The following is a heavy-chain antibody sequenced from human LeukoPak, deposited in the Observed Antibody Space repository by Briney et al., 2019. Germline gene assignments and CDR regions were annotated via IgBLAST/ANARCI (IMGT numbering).Heavy chain of an antibody. CDR3: ARDSIVVVPAADFDY. D-gene: IGHD2-2*01. CDR2: INPSGGST. J-gene: IGHJ4*02. Sequence: GASVKVSCKASGYTFTSYYMHWVRQAPGQGLEWMGIINPSGGSTSYAQKFQGRVTMTRDTSTSTVYMELSSLRSEDTAVYYCARDSIVVVPAADFDYWGQGTLVTVSS. CDR1: GYTFTSYY. V-gene: IGHV1-46*01.